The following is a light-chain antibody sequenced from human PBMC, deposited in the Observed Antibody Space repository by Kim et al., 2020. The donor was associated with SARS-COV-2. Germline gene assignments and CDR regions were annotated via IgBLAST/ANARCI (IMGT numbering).Light chain of an antibody. CDR1: QSVGTN. CDR2: AAS. J-gene: IGKJ1*01. CDR3: QQYNNWPPWT. V-gene: IGKV3-15*01. Sequence: EIVMTQAPATLSVSPGERATLSCRASQSVGTNLAWYQQKPGQPPRLLIYAASTRATGIPARFSGSGSGTDFTLTISSLQSEDFAVYYCQQYNNWPPWTFGQGTKVDIK.